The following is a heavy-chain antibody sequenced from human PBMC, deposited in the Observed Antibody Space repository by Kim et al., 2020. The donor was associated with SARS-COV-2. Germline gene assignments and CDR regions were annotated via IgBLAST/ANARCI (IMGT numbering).Heavy chain of an antibody. D-gene: IGHD3-10*01. CDR3: ARGLPILYYYATKATPFDY. Sequence: SETLSLTCAVYGGSFSGYYWSWIRQPPGKGLEWIGEINHSGSTNYNPSLKSRVTISVDTSKNQFSLKLSSVTAADTAVYYCARGLPILYYYATKATPFDYWGQGTLVTVSS. CDR1: GGSFSGYY. V-gene: IGHV4-34*01. J-gene: IGHJ4*02. CDR2: INHSGST.